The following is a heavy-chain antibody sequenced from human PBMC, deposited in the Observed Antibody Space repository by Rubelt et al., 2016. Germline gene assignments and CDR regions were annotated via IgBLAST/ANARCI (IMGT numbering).Heavy chain of an antibody. Sequence: QLQLQESGPGLVKPSETLSLTCTVSGASISSRSYYWGWIRQPPGKGLELIGNIYYSGSTYYHQSLKNRVTIYVDNPKNQFSLNLGAVTAAGTAVYYCARETQPTVTTRGEVDYWGQGTLVTVSS. CDR2: IYYSGST. V-gene: IGHV4-39*02. CDR1: GASISSRSYY. CDR3: ARETQPTVTTRGEVDY. D-gene: IGHD4-17*01. J-gene: IGHJ4*02.